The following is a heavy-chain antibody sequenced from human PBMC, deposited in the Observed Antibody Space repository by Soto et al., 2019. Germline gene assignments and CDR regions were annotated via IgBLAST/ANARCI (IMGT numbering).Heavy chain of an antibody. Sequence: SETLSLTCTVSGASITSGTYYWSWIRQYSGKGLEWIGYIYYNGSTYYNPSLKSRVTISVDTSKNQFSLKLSSVTAADTAVYYCARDPRGVATTFYYGMDFWGQGTTVTVSS. CDR1: GASITSGTYY. CDR2: IYYNGST. D-gene: IGHD3-3*01. V-gene: IGHV4-31*03. CDR3: ARDPRGVATTFYYGMDF. J-gene: IGHJ6*02.